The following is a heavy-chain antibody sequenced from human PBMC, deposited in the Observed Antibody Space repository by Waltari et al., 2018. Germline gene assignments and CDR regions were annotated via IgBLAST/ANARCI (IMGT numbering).Heavy chain of an antibody. D-gene: IGHD2-21*01. CDR1: GGSISTKTYY. CDR3: ARHQVYCGDDRCYPPFDH. Sequence: QLQLQELGPGLVNPSETLLLTCTVSGGSISTKTYYWGWIRQPPGKGLEWIGSFYYSGSTYYNTSLKSRVHISVDSSKNQFSLKLNSVTAADTALYYCARHQVYCGDDRCYPPFDHWGQGTLVNVSS. CDR2: FYYSGST. V-gene: IGHV4-39*01. J-gene: IGHJ4*02.